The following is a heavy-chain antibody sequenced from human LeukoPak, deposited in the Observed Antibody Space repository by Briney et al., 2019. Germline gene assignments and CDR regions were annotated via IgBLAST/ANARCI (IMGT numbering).Heavy chain of an antibody. CDR1: GFAFSNYA. CDR2: ISGRGIST. CDR3: AKDVLRSSYGYGDY. J-gene: IGHJ4*02. D-gene: IGHD5-18*01. V-gene: IGHV3-23*01. Sequence: GGSLRLSCAASGFAFSNYAMNWVRQASGKGLEWVSAISGRGISTYYVDSVKGRFTISRDNSKSTLFLQMNSLRVEDTAVYYCAKDVLRSSYGYGDYWGQGTLVTVSS.